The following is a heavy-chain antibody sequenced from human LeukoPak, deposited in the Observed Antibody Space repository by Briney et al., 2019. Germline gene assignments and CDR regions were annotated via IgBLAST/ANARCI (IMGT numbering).Heavy chain of an antibody. V-gene: IGHV3-30*02. D-gene: IGHD6-13*01. CDR2: IRYDGTNK. J-gene: IGHJ4*02. CDR3: AKKRSSTWYDFDY. CDR1: GFTFSNYG. Sequence: QSGGSLRLSSAAYGFTFSNYGMHWVRQAPGKGLEWVAFIRYDGTNKNYADSVGGRFTISGDNSKNTLYLQMNSLRAEDTAVYYCAKKRSSTWYDFDYWGQGTLVTVSS.